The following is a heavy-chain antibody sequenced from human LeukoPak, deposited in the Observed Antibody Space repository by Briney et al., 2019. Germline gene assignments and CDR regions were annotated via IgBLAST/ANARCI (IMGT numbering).Heavy chain of an antibody. Sequence: KPSETLSLTCTVSGGSISSSSYYWGWIRQPPGKGLEWIGSIYYSGSTYYNPSLKSRVTISVDTSKNQFSLKLSSVTAADTAVYYCARANTNDYGGNLWSNWGQGTLVTVSS. CDR1: GGSISSSSYY. V-gene: IGHV4-39*07. J-gene: IGHJ4*02. CDR3: ARANTNDYGGNLWSN. D-gene: IGHD4-23*01. CDR2: IYYSGST.